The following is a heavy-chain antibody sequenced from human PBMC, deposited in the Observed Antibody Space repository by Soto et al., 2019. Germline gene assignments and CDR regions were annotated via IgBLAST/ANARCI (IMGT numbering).Heavy chain of an antibody. CDR2: VDPNGGGS. D-gene: IGHD4-17*01. J-gene: IGHJ4*02. V-gene: IGHV1-2*04. Sequence: ASVKISCKTAGYSFTDYKLHWVRQAPGQGLEWMGWVDPNGGGSNSAQKFQGSVTMTWDTSITTAYLDLTRLTTNDTATYFCATWVDYGDFEGFDFWGQGTLVTVSS. CDR3: ATWVDYGDFEGFDF. CDR1: GYSFTDYK.